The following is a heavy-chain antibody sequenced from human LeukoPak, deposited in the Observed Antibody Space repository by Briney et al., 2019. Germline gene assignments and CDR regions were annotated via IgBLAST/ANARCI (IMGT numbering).Heavy chain of an antibody. CDR2: ISWNSGSI. CDR3: AKGRKWLQLGDYFDY. Sequence: GGSLRLSCAASGFTVSSDYMSWVRQAPGKGLEWVSGISWNSGSIGYADSVKGRFTISRDNAKNSLYLQMNSLRAEDTALYYCAKGRKWLQLGDYFDYWGQGTLVTVSS. J-gene: IGHJ4*02. D-gene: IGHD5-12*01. V-gene: IGHV3-9*01. CDR1: GFTVSSDY.